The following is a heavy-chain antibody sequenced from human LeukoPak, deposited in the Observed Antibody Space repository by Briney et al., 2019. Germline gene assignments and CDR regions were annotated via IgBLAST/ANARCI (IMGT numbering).Heavy chain of an antibody. CDR1: GGSFSGYY. Sequence: SETLSLTCAVYGGSFSGYYWSWIRQPPGKGLEWIGEINHSGSTNYNPFLKSRVTISVDTSKNQFSLKLSSVTAADTAVYYCARGRGMGDYVWGSYRPSKPFDYWGQGTLVTVSS. D-gene: IGHD3-16*02. CDR2: INHSGST. J-gene: IGHJ4*02. V-gene: IGHV4-34*01. CDR3: ARGRGMGDYVWGSYRPSKPFDY.